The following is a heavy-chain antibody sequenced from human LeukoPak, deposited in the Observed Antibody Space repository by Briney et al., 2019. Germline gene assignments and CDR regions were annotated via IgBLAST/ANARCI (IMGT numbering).Heavy chain of an antibody. J-gene: IGHJ4*02. Sequence: GASVKVSCRASGYTFTNYGISWVRQAPGQGLEWRGWISAYNGNTNYAQRLQGRVTMTTDTPTNTAYMELRSLRSDDTAVYYCARGAIAADYFDYWGQGTQVTVSS. V-gene: IGHV1-18*01. CDR3: ARGAIAADYFDY. D-gene: IGHD6-13*01. CDR1: GYTFTNYG. CDR2: ISAYNGNT.